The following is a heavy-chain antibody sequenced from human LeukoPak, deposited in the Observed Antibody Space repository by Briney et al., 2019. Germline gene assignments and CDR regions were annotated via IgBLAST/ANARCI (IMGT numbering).Heavy chain of an antibody. D-gene: IGHD1-7*01. J-gene: IGHJ4*02. V-gene: IGHV3-23*01. CDR1: GFTFSSYA. Sequence: GGSLRLPCVASGFTFSSYAMSWVRQAPGKGLEWVSVISGSGDSTYYADSVKGRFTFSRDNSKNTLYLQMNSLRAVDTAVYYCAKTYNWNYDYWGQGTLVTVSS. CDR2: ISGSGDST. CDR3: AKTYNWNYDY.